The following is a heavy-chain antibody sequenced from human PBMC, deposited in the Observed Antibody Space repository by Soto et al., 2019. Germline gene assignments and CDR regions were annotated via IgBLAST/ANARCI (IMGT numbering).Heavy chain of an antibody. Sequence: GGSLRLSCAASGFTFGSYAMNWVRQAPGKGLEWVSTLSGSGDNTYYADSVKGRFTISRDNSKNMMYLQMSSLRAEDTAVYYCAKNRGLQYYFDYWGQGTLVTVSS. CDR2: LSGSGDNT. CDR1: GFTFGSYA. V-gene: IGHV3-23*01. J-gene: IGHJ4*02. CDR3: AKNRGLQYYFDY.